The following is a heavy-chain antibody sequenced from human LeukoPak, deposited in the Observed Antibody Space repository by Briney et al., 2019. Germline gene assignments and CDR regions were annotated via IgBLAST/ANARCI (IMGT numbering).Heavy chain of an antibody. CDR3: ARGRGYSYGNHDY. D-gene: IGHD5-18*01. CDR1: GYPFTGYY. CDR2: INPSTGAT. J-gene: IGHJ4*02. Sequence: AASVKVSCKASGYPFTGYYLHWVRQAPGQGLEWMGLINPSTGATNYARKFQGRVTMTRDTSISTAYMELSRLTSDDTAVYYCARGRGYSYGNHDYWGQGTLVTVSS. V-gene: IGHV1-2*02.